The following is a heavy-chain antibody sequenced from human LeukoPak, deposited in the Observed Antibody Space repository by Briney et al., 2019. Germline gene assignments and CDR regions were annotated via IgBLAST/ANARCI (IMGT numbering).Heavy chain of an antibody. CDR3: ARGRDYYDSSGYLRGYYYGMGV. V-gene: IGHV1-18*01. J-gene: IGHJ6*02. Sequence: GASVKVSCKASGYTFTSYGISWVRQAPGQGLDWMGWISAYNGNTNYAKKLQGRVTMTTDTSTSTAYMELRSLRSDDTAVYYCARGRDYYDSSGYLRGYYYGMGVWGQGTTVTVSS. CDR1: GYTFTSYG. CDR2: ISAYNGNT. D-gene: IGHD3-22*01.